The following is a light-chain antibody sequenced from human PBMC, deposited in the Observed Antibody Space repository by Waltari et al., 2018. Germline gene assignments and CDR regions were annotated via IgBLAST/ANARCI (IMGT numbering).Light chain of an antibody. V-gene: IGKV1-39*01. CDR1: QTITSH. CDR3: QQSYITPYT. Sequence: DIQMTQAPSSLSASVGDRVTITCRASQTITSHLNWFQQQPGRAPKLLIHTASSFQSGFPSRFSGSGSGTQFTLTISSLQPEDFATYFCQQSYITPYTFGQGTKVEIK. J-gene: IGKJ2*01. CDR2: TAS.